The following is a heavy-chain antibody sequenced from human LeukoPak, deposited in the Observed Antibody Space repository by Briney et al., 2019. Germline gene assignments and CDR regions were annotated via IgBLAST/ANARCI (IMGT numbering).Heavy chain of an antibody. Sequence: ASVKVSCKASGYTFTSYGISWVRQAPGQGLEWMGWISTYNGNTNYAQKLQGRVTITTDTSTSTAYMELRSLRSADTAVYYCAREFNSNSYYYYYMDVWGKGTTVTVSS. D-gene: IGHD4-11*01. CDR1: GYTFTSYG. CDR3: AREFNSNSYYYYYMDV. CDR2: ISTYNGNT. J-gene: IGHJ6*03. V-gene: IGHV1-18*01.